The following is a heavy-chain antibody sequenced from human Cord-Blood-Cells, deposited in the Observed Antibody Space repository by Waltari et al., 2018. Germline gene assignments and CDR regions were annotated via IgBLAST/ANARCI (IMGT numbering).Heavy chain of an antibody. V-gene: IGHV1-8*01. CDR1: GYTFTSYD. Sequence: QVQLVQSGAEVKQPGASVKVSCKASGYTFTSYDITWVRQATGQGHEWMGWMNPNSGNTGYAQKFQGRVTMTRNTSISTAYMELSSLRSEDTAVYYCARGVNPRSSSWYYYYYYGMDVWGQGTTVTVSS. D-gene: IGHD6-13*01. CDR2: MNPNSGNT. CDR3: ARGVNPRSSSWYYYYYYGMDV. J-gene: IGHJ6*02.